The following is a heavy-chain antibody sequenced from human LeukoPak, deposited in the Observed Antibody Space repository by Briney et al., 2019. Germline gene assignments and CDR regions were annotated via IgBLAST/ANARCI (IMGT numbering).Heavy chain of an antibody. CDR3: AKMIGYCSGGSCNGAFDI. D-gene: IGHD2-15*01. CDR1: GFTFDDYA. CDR2: ISWNSGSI. J-gene: IGHJ3*02. Sequence: GRSLRLSCAASGFTFDDYAMHWVRQAPGKGLEWVSGISWNSGSIGYADSVKGRFTISRDNAKNSLYLQMNSLRAEDMALYYCAKMIGYCSGGSCNGAFDIWGQGTMVTVSS. V-gene: IGHV3-9*03.